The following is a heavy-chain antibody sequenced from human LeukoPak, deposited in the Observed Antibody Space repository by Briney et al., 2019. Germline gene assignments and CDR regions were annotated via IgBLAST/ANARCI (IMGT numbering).Heavy chain of an antibody. J-gene: IGHJ4*02. CDR2: INTDGSVT. CDR1: GITVSTFW. Sequence: GGSLRLSCAASGITVSTFWMHWVRQAPGEGLVWVSRINTDGSVTNYADSVEGRFTISRDNAKSMLYLQMNDLRAEDTAVYYCVTDRYSDSAFGDWGQGTLVTVSS. CDR3: VTDRYSDSAFGD. V-gene: IGHV3-74*01. D-gene: IGHD1-26*01.